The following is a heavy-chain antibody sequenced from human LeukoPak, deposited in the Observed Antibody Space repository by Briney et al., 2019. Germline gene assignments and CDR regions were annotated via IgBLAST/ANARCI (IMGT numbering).Heavy chain of an antibody. D-gene: IGHD3-22*01. V-gene: IGHV1-18*01. J-gene: IGHJ3*02. CDR3: ARGYYYDSSGHDAFDI. CDR1: GYTFTSYG. Sequence: RASVKVSCKASGYTFTSYGISWVRQAPGQGLEWMGWISAYNGNTNYAQKLQGRVTMTTDTSTSTAYIELRSLRSDDTAVYYCARGYYYDSSGHDAFDIWGQGTMVTVSS. CDR2: ISAYNGNT.